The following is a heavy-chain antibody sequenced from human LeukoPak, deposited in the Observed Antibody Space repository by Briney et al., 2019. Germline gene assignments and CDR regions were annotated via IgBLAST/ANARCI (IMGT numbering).Heavy chain of an antibody. D-gene: IGHD3-16*01. CDR1: GFSFGSHP. V-gene: IGHV3-23*01. Sequence: SGGSLRLSCAASGFSFGSHPMNWVRQAPGKGLEWVSGITGSGDYTYYADSVKGRFTISRDNSKNTLYVQMNSLRAEDTAVYYCAKSQFGGVFDGFDIWGQGTMVTVSS. CDR3: AKSQFGGVFDGFDI. J-gene: IGHJ3*02. CDR2: ITGSGDYT.